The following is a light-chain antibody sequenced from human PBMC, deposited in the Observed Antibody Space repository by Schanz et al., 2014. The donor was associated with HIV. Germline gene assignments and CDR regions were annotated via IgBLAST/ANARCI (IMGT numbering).Light chain of an antibody. CDR1: SSNIGSNY. Sequence: QSVLTQPPSASGTPGQRLTISCSGSSSNIGSNYVYWYQQFPGTAPKLLIYRDNQRPSGVPDRFSGSKSGTSASLTISGLRSEDEADYHCATWDGSLHGRVFGGGTKLTVL. CDR2: RDN. CDR3: ATWDGSLHGRV. J-gene: IGLJ3*02. V-gene: IGLV1-47*01.